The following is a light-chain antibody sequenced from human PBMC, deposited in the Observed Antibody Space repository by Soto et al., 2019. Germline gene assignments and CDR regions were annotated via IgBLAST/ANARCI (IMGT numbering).Light chain of an antibody. Sequence: QSALTQPPSGSAAPGQKVTISCSGSSFNIGGNSVSWYQQLPGTAPKLLIYDDNKRPSGIPDRFSGSKSGTSATLGITAFHTGDEADYHCGSWDSSLSAYVFGSGTKVTV. CDR2: DDN. CDR1: SFNIGGNS. V-gene: IGLV1-51*01. J-gene: IGLJ1*01. CDR3: GSWDSSLSAYV.